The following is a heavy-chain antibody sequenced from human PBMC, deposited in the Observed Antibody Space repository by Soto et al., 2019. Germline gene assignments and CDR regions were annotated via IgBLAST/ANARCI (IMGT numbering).Heavy chain of an antibody. D-gene: IGHD3-16*01. CDR3: ARDQLGRGVFDY. Sequence: QVQLVQSGAEVEEPGASVKVSCKASGYTFHIYGIIWVRQAPGQGLEWMGWISGHNGNTNYAQKFQHRLIMTTDTSTSTAYMELRSLRSDDTAVYSCARDQLGRGVFDYWGQGPLVTVSS. J-gene: IGHJ4*02. CDR2: ISGHNGNT. V-gene: IGHV1-18*01. CDR1: GYTFHIYG.